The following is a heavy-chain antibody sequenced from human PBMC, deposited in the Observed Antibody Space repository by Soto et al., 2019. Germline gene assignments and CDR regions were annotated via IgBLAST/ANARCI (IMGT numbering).Heavy chain of an antibody. Sequence: SETLSLTCTVSGGSISSSSYYWGWIRQPPGKGLEWIGSIYYSGSTYYNPSLKSRVTISVDTSKNQFSLKLSSVTAADTAVYYCARRPIAAARPRYYYYYGMDVWCQGTTVT. J-gene: IGHJ6*02. V-gene: IGHV4-39*01. CDR2: IYYSGST. CDR3: ARRPIAAARPRYYYYYGMDV. CDR1: GGSISSSSYY. D-gene: IGHD6-13*01.